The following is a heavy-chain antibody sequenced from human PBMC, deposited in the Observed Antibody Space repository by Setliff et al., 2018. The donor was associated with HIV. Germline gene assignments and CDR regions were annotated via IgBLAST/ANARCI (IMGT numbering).Heavy chain of an antibody. CDR3: ARMQAYYNFWRSTYYFDY. CDR1: GYPFTSYG. D-gene: IGHD3-3*01. CDR2: ISPYNGDA. V-gene: IGHV1-18*01. Sequence: ASVKVSCKASGYPFTSYGICWVRQAPGHGLEWMGYISPYNGDAYYAEKFQGRVTMTTDTSTTAVSMELTNPRSDDTAVYYCARMQAYYNFWRSTYYFDYWGQGTPVTVSS. J-gene: IGHJ4*02.